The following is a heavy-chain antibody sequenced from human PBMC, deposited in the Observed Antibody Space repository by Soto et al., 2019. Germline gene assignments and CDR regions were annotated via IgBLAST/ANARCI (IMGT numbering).Heavy chain of an antibody. Sequence: PSETLSLTCSVSGGSIRSYYWSWIRQSPEKGLEWIGYFYHSGNSNYNPSPKSRVTISVDTSKNQLSLSLRSVTAADTAVYFCARISSVDQYVYVNGGLDVWGQGTTVTVSS. V-gene: IGHV4-59*01. CDR3: ARISSVDQYVYVNGGLDV. J-gene: IGHJ6*02. CDR2: FYHSGNS. D-gene: IGHD3-16*01. CDR1: GGSIRSYY.